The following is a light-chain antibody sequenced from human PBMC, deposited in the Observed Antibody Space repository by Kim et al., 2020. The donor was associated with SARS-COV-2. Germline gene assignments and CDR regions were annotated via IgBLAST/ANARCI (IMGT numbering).Light chain of an antibody. J-gene: IGKJ3*01. CDR2: GAS. CDR3: QQYNNWPFT. V-gene: IGKV3-15*01. Sequence: VSPGQSASLSCRATQSVSIHFAWYQQNPGQAPRLLIYGASPRATGIPARFSGSGSGTEFTLTISSLQSEDFAVYYCQQYNNWPFTFGPGTKVDIK. CDR1: QSVSIH.